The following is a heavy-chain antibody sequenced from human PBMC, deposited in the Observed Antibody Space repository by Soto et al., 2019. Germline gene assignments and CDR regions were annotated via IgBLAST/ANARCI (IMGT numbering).Heavy chain of an antibody. V-gene: IGHV4-39*01. D-gene: IGHD3-10*01. CDR2: IYYSGST. CDR3: ARCDYYGSGSYYIYWFDP. J-gene: IGHJ5*02. CDR1: GGSISRSRYY. Sequence: SETLSRTCTVSGGSISRSRYYWGWIRQPPGKGLEWIGSIYYSGSTYYNPSLRSRVTISVDTSKNQFSLKLSSVTAADTAVYYCARCDYYGSGSYYIYWFDPWGQGTLVTVS.